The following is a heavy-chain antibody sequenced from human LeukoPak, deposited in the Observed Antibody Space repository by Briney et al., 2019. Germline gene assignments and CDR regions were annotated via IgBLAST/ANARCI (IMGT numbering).Heavy chain of an antibody. V-gene: IGHV1-2*06. J-gene: IGHJ6*02. Sequence: ASVKVSRKASGYTFTGYYMHWVRQAPGQGLEWMGRINPNSGGTNYAQKFQGRVTMTRNTSISTAYMELSSLRSEDTAVYYCARTGGYYDFWSAHMPPFLRDYYGMDVWGQGTTVTVSS. CDR2: INPNSGGT. CDR3: ARTGGYYDFWSAHMPPFLRDYYGMDV. D-gene: IGHD3-3*01. CDR1: GYTFTGYY.